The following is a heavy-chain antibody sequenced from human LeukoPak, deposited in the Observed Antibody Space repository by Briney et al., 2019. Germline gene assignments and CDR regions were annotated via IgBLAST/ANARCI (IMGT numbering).Heavy chain of an antibody. CDR3: ARDLPTIFGVVTVTNWFDP. CDR2: ISYDGSNK. Sequence: GGSLRLSCAASGFTFSSYGMHWVRQAPGKGLEWVAVISYDGSNKYYADSVKGRFTISRDNSKNTLYLQMNSLRAEDTAVYYCARDLPTIFGVVTVTNWFDPWGQGTLVTVSS. CDR1: GFTFSSYG. J-gene: IGHJ5*02. D-gene: IGHD3-3*01. V-gene: IGHV3-30*03.